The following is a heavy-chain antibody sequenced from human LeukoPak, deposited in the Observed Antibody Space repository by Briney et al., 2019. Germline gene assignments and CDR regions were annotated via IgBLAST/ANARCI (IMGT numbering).Heavy chain of an antibody. Sequence: PGGSLRLSCAASGFTFSNYEMNWVRQAPGKGLEWVSYISSSSNYIYYADSLKGRFTISRDNAKNSLYLQMNSLRAEDTAVYYCARVLESEMATIGATDYWGQGTLVTVSS. V-gene: IGHV3-21*05. J-gene: IGHJ4*02. D-gene: IGHD5-24*01. CDR2: ISSSSNYI. CDR3: ARVLESEMATIGATDY. CDR1: GFTFSNYE.